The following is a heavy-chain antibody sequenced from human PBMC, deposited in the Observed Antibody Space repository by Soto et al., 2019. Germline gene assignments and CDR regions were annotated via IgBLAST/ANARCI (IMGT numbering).Heavy chain of an antibody. CDR3: ARLRGDYFDY. V-gene: IGHV3-7*01. CDR1: GFTFTTNW. J-gene: IGHJ4*02. CDR2: IKEDGSET. Sequence: EVQLVESGGGLVQPGGSLRLSCVASGFTFTTNWMTWVRQAPGKGLEWLANIKEDGSETHSLDSVKGRFAISRDNSKNSLYLQMNSLRAEDTAVYYCARLRGDYFDYWGQGTLVTVSS.